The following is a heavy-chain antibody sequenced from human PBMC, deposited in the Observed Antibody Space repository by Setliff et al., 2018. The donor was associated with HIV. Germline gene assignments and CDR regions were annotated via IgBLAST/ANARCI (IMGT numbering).Heavy chain of an antibody. CDR1: GYTFTSYH. Sequence: ASVKVSCKASGYTFTSYHMYWVRQAPGQGLEWMGAINPSGGSTRYAQKFQGRVTMTRDTSTSTVYMELSSLRSEDTAVYYCARGSTSSWSYHYMDVWGKGTTVTVSS. V-gene: IGHV1-46*01. J-gene: IGHJ6*03. CDR3: ARGSTSSWSYHYMDV. D-gene: IGHD6-6*01. CDR2: INPSGGST.